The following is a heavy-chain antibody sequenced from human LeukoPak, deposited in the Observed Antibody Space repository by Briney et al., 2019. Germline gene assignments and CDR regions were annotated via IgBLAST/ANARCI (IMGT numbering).Heavy chain of an antibody. CDR3: ARAYYSTSWFPH. V-gene: IGHV4-34*01. CDR2: INHSGRT. J-gene: IGHJ5*02. Sequence: SETLTLTCAVYDGSFSGYYWTWIRQTPGKGLEWIGEINHSGRTNYNPSLKSRVTISADTSKNQFSLELRSVTAADTAVYYCARAYYSTSWFPHWGQGALVTVSS. D-gene: IGHD3-10*01. CDR1: DGSFSGYY.